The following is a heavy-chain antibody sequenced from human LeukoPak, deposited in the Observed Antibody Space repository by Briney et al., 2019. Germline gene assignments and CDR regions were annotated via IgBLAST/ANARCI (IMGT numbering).Heavy chain of an antibody. D-gene: IGHD2-15*01. CDR3: TRAAYRDISPW. CDR2: IRRDGSRT. V-gene: IGHV3-74*01. J-gene: IGHJ4*02. CDR1: ALTFTNYL. Sequence: GQSLRLSCVASALTFTNYLMHWFRQAPGKVMVWVSPIRRDGSRTTHADSVKGRFTISRGNAKNPQYLQMRSLRAEETVGYYCTRAAYRDISPWWGQGTLVTVSS.